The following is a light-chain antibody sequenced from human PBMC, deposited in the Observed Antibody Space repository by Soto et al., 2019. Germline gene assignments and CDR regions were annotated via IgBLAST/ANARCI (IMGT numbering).Light chain of an antibody. CDR2: GAS. Sequence: EIVFTQSPGTLSLTPGERATLSCRASQSVSSSFLAWYQQKVGQAPRLLIYGASSRATGIPDRFSGSGSGTDFTLSISRLEPEDFAVYYCQQYNNWPPWTFGQGTKVDIK. CDR3: QQYNNWPPWT. V-gene: IGKV3-20*01. J-gene: IGKJ1*01. CDR1: QSVSSSF.